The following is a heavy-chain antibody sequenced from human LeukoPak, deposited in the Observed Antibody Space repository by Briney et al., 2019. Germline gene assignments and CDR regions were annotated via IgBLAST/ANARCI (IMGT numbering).Heavy chain of an antibody. D-gene: IGHD2-15*01. J-gene: IGHJ6*02. CDR1: GYTLTELS. CDR2: FDPEDGET. CDR3: ATEGCSGGSCYYYYGMDV. Sequence: ASVKVSCKVSGYTLTELSMHWVRQAPGKGLEWMGGFDPEDGETIYAQKFQGRVTMTEDTSTDTAYMELSSLRAEDTAVYYCATEGCSGGSCYYYYGMDVWGQGTTVTVSS. V-gene: IGHV1-24*01.